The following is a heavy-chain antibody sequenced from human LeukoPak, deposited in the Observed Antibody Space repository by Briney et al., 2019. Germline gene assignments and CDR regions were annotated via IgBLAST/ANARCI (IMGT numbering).Heavy chain of an antibody. CDR1: GFTFSSYA. D-gene: IGHD2-15*01. Sequence: GGSLRLSCAASGFTFSSYAMSWVRQAPGKGLEWASYISSSSSTIYYADSVKGRFTISRDNAKNSLYLQMNSLRAEDTAVYYCARVDRSCSGGSCRKDYYYYMDVSGKGTTVTVSS. CDR3: ARVDRSCSGGSCRKDYYYYMDV. V-gene: IGHV3-48*01. CDR2: ISSSSSTI. J-gene: IGHJ6*03.